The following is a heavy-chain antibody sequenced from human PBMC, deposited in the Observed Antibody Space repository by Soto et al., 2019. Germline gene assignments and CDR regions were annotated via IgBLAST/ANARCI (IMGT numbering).Heavy chain of an antibody. Sequence: ASVKVSCKASGYTFTSYTMHWVRQAPGQRLEWMGWINAGNGNTKYSQKFQGRVTMTRDTSTSTVYMELSSLRSEDTAVYYCARSGGEIIYYYYYYMDVWGKGTTVTVSS. J-gene: IGHJ6*03. CDR2: INAGNGNT. CDR1: GYTFTSYT. V-gene: IGHV1-3*01. CDR3: ARSGGEIIYYYYYYMDV. D-gene: IGHD3-10*01.